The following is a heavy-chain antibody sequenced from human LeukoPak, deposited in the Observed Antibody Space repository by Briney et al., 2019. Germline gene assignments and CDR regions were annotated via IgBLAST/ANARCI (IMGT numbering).Heavy chain of an antibody. CDR3: ARPYGATRDY. CDR1: GFTFSSYG. CDR2: ISYDGSNE. D-gene: IGHD5-24*01. J-gene: IGHJ4*02. Sequence: GGSLRLSCAASGFTFSSYGMHWVRQAPGKGLEWVAIISYDGSNEYYADSVKGRFTISRDNSKNTLYLQMNSLRAEDTAVYYCARPYGATRDYWGQGTLVTVSS. V-gene: IGHV3-30*12.